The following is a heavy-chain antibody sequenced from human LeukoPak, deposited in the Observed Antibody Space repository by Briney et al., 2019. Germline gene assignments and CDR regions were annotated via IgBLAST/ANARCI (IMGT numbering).Heavy chain of an antibody. V-gene: IGHV1-2*02. CDR1: GYTIKDYY. J-gene: IGHJ3*02. CDR3: TRNLVGYDPFDI. D-gene: IGHD1-26*01. Sequence: ASVKVSCKASGYTIKDYYIHWVRQVPGQGLEWMGRMNPDGGRTDYAQNFQGRVTMTRDMSIDTAYLDLTRLRSDDTATYFCTRNLVGYDPFDIWGQGTLVTISS. CDR2: MNPDGGRT.